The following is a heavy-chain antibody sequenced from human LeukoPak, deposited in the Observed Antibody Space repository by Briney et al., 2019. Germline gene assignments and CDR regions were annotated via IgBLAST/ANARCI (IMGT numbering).Heavy chain of an antibody. D-gene: IGHD6-6*01. V-gene: IGHV1-69*13. CDR1: GGTFSSYA. CDR3: ARVLSSSSGDAFDI. CDR2: IIPIFGTA. J-gene: IGHJ3*02. Sequence: GASVKVSCKASGGTFSSYAISWVRQAPGQGLEWMGGIIPIFGTANYAQKFQGRVTITADESTSTAYMELSSLRSEDTAVYYCARVLSSSSGDAFDIWGQGTMVTVSS.